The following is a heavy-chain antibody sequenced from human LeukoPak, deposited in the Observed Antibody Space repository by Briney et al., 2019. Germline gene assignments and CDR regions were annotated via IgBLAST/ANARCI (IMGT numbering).Heavy chain of an antibody. D-gene: IGHD1-26*01. CDR3: ARSTTINSVDY. J-gene: IGHJ4*02. V-gene: IGHV3-48*03. Sequence: GGSLRLSCAASEFTFSSYEMNWVRQAPGKGLEWVSYISRTGSTIYYANSVKGRFTISRDNAKNSLYLQMNSLRAEDTAVYYCARSTTINSVDYWGQGTLVTVSS. CDR2: ISRTGSTI. CDR1: EFTFSSYE.